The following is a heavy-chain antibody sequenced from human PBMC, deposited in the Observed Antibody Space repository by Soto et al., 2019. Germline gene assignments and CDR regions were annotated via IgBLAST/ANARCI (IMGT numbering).Heavy chain of an antibody. CDR2: ISYDGSNK. D-gene: IGHD3-22*01. CDR3: ASAEGDWLTYLRNYYYYGMDV. CDR1: GFTFSSYA. J-gene: IGHJ6*02. Sequence: GGSLRLSCAASGFTFSSYAMHWVRQAPGKGLEWVAVISYDGSNKYYADSVKGRFTISRDNSKNTLYLQMNSLRAEDTAVYYCASAEGDWLTYLRNYYYYGMDVWGQGTTVTVSS. V-gene: IGHV3-30-3*01.